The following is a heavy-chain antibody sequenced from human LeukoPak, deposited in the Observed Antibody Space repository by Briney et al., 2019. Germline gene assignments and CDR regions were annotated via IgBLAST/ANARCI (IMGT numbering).Heavy chain of an antibody. CDR2: INHSGST. V-gene: IGHV4-34*01. CDR1: VGSFSGYY. J-gene: IGHJ6*03. D-gene: IGHD3-10*01. Sequence: PSETLSLTCAVYVGSFSGYYWSWIRQPPGKGLEWIGEINHSGSTNYNSSLKSRVTISVDTSKNKFSLKLSSVTAADTAVYYCAGSCYGSGSECCHMDGWGKRATITVS. CDR3: AGSCYGSGSECCHMDG.